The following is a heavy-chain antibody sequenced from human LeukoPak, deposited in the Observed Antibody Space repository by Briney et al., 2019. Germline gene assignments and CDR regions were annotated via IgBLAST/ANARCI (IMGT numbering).Heavy chain of an antibody. D-gene: IGHD5-12*01. J-gene: IGHJ4*02. Sequence: GGSLRLSCAASGFIFSSYGMHWVRQAPDKGLEWVAFTRYDGSRKYYADSVKGRFTISRDNSKNTLYLQMNSLRAEDTAVYYCAKDLGYSGYDFDYWGQGTLVTVSS. V-gene: IGHV3-30*02. CDR3: AKDLGYSGYDFDY. CDR2: TRYDGSRK. CDR1: GFIFSSYG.